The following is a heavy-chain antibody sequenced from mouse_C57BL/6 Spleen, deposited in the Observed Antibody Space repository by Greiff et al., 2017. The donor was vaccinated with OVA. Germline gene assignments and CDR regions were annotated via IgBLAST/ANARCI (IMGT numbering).Heavy chain of an antibody. J-gene: IGHJ3*01. CDR2: IHPSDSDP. D-gene: IGHD2-3*01. CDR1: GYTFTSYW. V-gene: IGHV1-74*01. Sequence: QVQLQQPGAELVKPGASVKVSCKASGYTFTSYWMHWVKQRPGQGLEWIGRIHPSDSDPNYNQKFKGKATLTVDKSSSTAYMQLSSLTSEDSAVYYCARGDPDDGYLTGVADWGQGTLVTVSA. CDR3: ARGDPDDGYLTGVAD.